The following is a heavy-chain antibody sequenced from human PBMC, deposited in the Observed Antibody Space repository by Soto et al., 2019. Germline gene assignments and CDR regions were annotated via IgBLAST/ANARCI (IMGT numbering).Heavy chain of an antibody. V-gene: IGHV1-18*01. CDR3: ARADYGDTKIYSFDH. CDR1: GYTFTEYG. J-gene: IGHJ4*02. D-gene: IGHD4-17*01. Sequence: QVQLVQSGAEVTQPGASVKVSCKTSGYTFTEYGISWFRQAPGQGLGWMGWISPYNGKTNYIQEFQDRVTITTDTSSTTVYMDLRTLKSDDTAIYFCARADYGDTKIYSFDHWGQGTLVTVSS. CDR2: ISPYNGKT.